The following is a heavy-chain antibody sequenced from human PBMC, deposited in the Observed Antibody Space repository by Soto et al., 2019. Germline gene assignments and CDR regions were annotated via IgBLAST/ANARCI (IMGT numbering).Heavy chain of an antibody. CDR1: GGSFSGYY. J-gene: IGHJ6*02. Sequence: SETLSLTCAVYGGSFSGYYWSWIRQPPGKGLEWIGEINHSGSTNYNPSLKSRVTISVDTSKNQFSLKLSSVTAADTAVYYCARGGGSVYGDYDYYYYGMDVWGQGTMVTVSS. CDR3: ARGGGSVYGDYDYYYYGMDV. V-gene: IGHV4-34*01. D-gene: IGHD4-17*01. CDR2: INHSGST.